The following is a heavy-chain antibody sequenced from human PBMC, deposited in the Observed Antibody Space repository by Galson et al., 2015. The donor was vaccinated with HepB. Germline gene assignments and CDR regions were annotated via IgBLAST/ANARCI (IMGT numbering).Heavy chain of an antibody. Sequence: SLRLSCAASGFTFSYYAMSWVRQAPGKGLEWISAITPSYDNTYSTDSLKGRFFISRDNSQNTLFLQMNSLRADDTAIYFCAKVFPEKTDGWYRQALYYFDSWGQGTRVTVSS. V-gene: IGHV3-23*01. CDR3: AKVFPEKTDGWYRQALYYFDS. D-gene: IGHD6-19*01. J-gene: IGHJ4*02. CDR2: ITPSYDNT. CDR1: GFTFSYYA.